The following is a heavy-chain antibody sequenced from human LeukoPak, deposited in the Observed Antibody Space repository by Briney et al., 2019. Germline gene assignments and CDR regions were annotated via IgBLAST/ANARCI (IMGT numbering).Heavy chain of an antibody. Sequence: GGSLRLSCAASGFTVSSGYMSWVRQAPGKGLEWVSMLYSGGTTYYADSVKGRFTISRDNSKNSLYLQMNSLRAEDTAVYYCARGHIAVAGHYGAGPSDSWGQGTLVTVSS. CDR1: GFTVSSGY. D-gene: IGHD6-19*01. CDR3: ARGHIAVAGHYGAGPSDS. V-gene: IGHV3-53*01. CDR2: LYSGGTT. J-gene: IGHJ4*02.